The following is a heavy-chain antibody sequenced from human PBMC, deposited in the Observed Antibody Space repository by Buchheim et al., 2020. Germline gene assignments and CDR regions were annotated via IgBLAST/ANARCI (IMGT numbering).Heavy chain of an antibody. J-gene: IGHJ4*02. CDR3: AKVGGDSRSSYFDY. Sequence: EVQLLESGGGLVQPGGSLRLSCAASGLTFSNYAMNWVRQAPGKRLEWVSPITHRGGVTYYADSVKGRFTISRDNSKNTLYLQMNSLRAEDTAVYYCAKVGGDSRSSYFDYWGRGTL. CDR1: GLTFSNYA. D-gene: IGHD3-22*01. CDR2: ITHRGGVT. V-gene: IGHV3-23*01.